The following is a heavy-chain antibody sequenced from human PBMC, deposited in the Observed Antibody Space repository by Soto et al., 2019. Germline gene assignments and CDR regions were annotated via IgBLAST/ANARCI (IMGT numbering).Heavy chain of an antibody. Sequence: SETLSLTCAVYGGSFSGYYWSWIRQPPGKGLEWIGEINHSGSTNYNPSLKSRVTISVDTSKNQFSLKLSSVTAADTAVYYCARAVLRFLEWPSYYYYGMDVWGHGTTVTVSS. CDR1: GGSFSGYY. CDR2: INHSGST. J-gene: IGHJ6*02. CDR3: ARAVLRFLEWPSYYYYGMDV. D-gene: IGHD3-3*01. V-gene: IGHV4-34*01.